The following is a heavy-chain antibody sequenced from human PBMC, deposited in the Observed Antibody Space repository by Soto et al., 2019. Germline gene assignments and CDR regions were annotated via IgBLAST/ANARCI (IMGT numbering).Heavy chain of an antibody. D-gene: IGHD3-10*01. Sequence: SETLSLTCAVYGGSFSGYYWSWIRQPPGKGLEWIGEINHSGSTNYNPSLKSRVTISVDTSKNQFSLKLSSVTAADTAVYYCARAGFRITMVRGVTTRDCYYMDVWGKGTTVTVS. J-gene: IGHJ6*03. CDR3: ARAGFRITMVRGVTTRDCYYMDV. V-gene: IGHV4-34*01. CDR1: GGSFSGYY. CDR2: INHSGST.